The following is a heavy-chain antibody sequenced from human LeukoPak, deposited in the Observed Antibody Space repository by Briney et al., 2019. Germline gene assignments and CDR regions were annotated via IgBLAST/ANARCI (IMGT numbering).Heavy chain of an antibody. J-gene: IGHJ4*02. CDR3: AKEIGSVVTPSDY. CDR2: IRNKPSSYTT. CDR1: GFDFSGFY. Sequence: GGSLKLSCAASGFDFSGFYMHWVRQASGRGLEWVGLIRNKPSSYTTVYAASVKGRFTISRDDSKNTAYLQMNSLRAEDTAVYYCAKEIGSVVTPSDYWGQGTLVTVSS. V-gene: IGHV3-73*01. D-gene: IGHD4-23*01.